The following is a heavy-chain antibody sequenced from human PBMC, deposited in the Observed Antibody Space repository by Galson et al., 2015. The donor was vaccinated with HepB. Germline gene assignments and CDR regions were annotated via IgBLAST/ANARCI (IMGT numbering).Heavy chain of an antibody. J-gene: IGHJ3*01. CDR1: GFIFDDYT. CDR3: AKDMGHGDYGWAFDV. V-gene: IGHV3-9*01. Sequence: YLRLSCGASGFIFDDYTMHWVRQVPGKGLEWVSRISWNSGNIGYADSVKGRFTISRDNAENSLYLQMDSLRAEDTALYYCAKDMGHGDYGWAFDVWGQGTMVIVSS. CDR2: ISWNSGNI. D-gene: IGHD4-17*01.